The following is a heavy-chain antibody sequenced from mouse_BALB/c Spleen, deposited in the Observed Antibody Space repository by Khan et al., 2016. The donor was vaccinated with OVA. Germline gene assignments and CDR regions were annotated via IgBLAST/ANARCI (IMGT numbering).Heavy chain of an antibody. J-gene: IGHJ3*01. Sequence: VQLQQSGAELVKPGASVRLSCKASGYTFTSYYLYWVKQRPGHGLEWIGDINPRNGGTNFNENFKTKATLTVDKSSSTAYMQLSSLTSEDSAGYYCTRSGYGAFAYWGQGTLVTVSA. CDR3: TRSGYGAFAY. CDR1: GYTFTSYY. D-gene: IGHD1-1*02. CDR2: INPRNGGT. V-gene: IGHV1S81*02.